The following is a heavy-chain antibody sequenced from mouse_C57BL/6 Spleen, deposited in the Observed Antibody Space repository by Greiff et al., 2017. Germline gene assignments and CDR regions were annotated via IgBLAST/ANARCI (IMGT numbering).Heavy chain of an antibody. V-gene: IGHV1-82*01. D-gene: IGHD1-1*01. CDR3: ARFGITTVVGAMDY. J-gene: IGHJ4*01. CDR2: IYPGDGDT. Sequence: QVQLQQSGPELVKPGASVKISCKASGYAFSSSWMNWVKQRPGKGLEWIGRIYPGDGDTNYNGKFKGKATLTADKSSSTAYMQLSSLTSEDSAVYFCARFGITTVVGAMDYWGQGTSVTVSS. CDR1: GYAFSSSW.